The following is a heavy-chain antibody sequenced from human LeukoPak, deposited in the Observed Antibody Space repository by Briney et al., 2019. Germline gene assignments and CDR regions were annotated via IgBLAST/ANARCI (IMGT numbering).Heavy chain of an antibody. V-gene: IGHV4-34*01. D-gene: IGHD6-6*01. J-gene: IGHJ5*02. CDR1: GGSFSGYY. CDR3: AGRPGIAARPDWFDP. CDR2: INHSGST. Sequence: SETLSLTCAVYGGSFSGYYWSWIRQPPGKGLEWIGEINHSGSTNYNPSLKSRVTISVDTSKNQFSLKLSSVTAADTAVYYCAGRPGIAARPDWFDPWGQGTLVTVSS.